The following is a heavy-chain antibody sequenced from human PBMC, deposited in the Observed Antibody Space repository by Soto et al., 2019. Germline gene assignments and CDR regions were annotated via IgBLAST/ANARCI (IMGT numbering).Heavy chain of an antibody. V-gene: IGHV3-23*01. Sequence: PAGSLRLSCAASGFTFNRYAMNWVRQAPGKGLQWVSGISGSGGSTYYADSVKGRFTISRDNSKNTLHLQMNSLIAEDTAVFYCAKDRSNGYSSDVCEIWRQGKMV. D-gene: IGHD3-22*01. J-gene: IGHJ3*02. CDR2: ISGSGGST. CDR1: GFTFNRYA. CDR3: AKDRSNGYSSDVCEI.